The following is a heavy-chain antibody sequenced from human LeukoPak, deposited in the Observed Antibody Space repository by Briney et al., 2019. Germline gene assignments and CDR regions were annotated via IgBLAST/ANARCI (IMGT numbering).Heavy chain of an antibody. V-gene: IGHV1-24*01. CDR3: ATRSDSGYGPFDY. D-gene: IGHD5-12*01. Sequence: GASVKVSCKISGYTLTELSMHWVRQAPGKGLEWMGGFDPEDGETIYAQKFQGRVTMTEDTSTDTAYMELSSLRSVDTAVYYCATRSDSGYGPFDYWGQGTLVTVSS. J-gene: IGHJ4*02. CDR1: GYTLTELS. CDR2: FDPEDGET.